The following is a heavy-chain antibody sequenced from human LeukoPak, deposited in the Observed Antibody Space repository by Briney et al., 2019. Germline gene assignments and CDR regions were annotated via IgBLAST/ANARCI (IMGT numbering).Heavy chain of an antibody. CDR2: ISGDNNNM. J-gene: IGHJ3*02. D-gene: IGHD3-10*01. V-gene: IGHV3-48*02. CDR1: GFTFSGYS. Sequence: PGGSLRLSCAASGFTFSGYSMNWVRQAPGKGLEWVSYISGDNNNMYYTDSVKGRFTISRDNAKNSLYLQMNSLRDGGTAVYYRARILRGSGSYGAFDIWGQGTMVSVSS. CDR3: ARILRGSGSYGAFDI.